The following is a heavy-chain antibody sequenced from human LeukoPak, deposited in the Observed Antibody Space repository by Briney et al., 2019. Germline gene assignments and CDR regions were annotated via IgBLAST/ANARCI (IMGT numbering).Heavy chain of an antibody. CDR3: ARDYIDPGNYTPLGY. J-gene: IGHJ4*02. CDR2: INPNSGDT. V-gene: IGHV1-2*02. CDR1: GYTFTAYY. Sequence: ASVKVSCKASGYTFTAYYVHWVRQAPGQGLEWMGWINPNSGDTSSAQKFQGRVTMTRDTSISTVYMELSSLRSDDTAVYYCARDYIDPGNYTPLGYWGQGTLVTVS. D-gene: IGHD1-7*01.